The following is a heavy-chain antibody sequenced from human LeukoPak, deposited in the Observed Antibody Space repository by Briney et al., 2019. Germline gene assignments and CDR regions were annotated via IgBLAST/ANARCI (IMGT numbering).Heavy chain of an antibody. CDR3: ARDFGRDGYNYGGKNWFDP. CDR1: GFTFSSYP. Sequence: GRSLRLSCAASGFTFSSYPMQWVRQALGKGLEWVAVISNDGSNRYYADSVKGRFTISRDNSKNTLYLQMNSLRAEDTALYYCARDFGRDGYNYGGKNWFDPWGQGTLVTVSS. CDR2: ISNDGSNR. V-gene: IGHV3-30-3*01. J-gene: IGHJ5*02. D-gene: IGHD5-24*01.